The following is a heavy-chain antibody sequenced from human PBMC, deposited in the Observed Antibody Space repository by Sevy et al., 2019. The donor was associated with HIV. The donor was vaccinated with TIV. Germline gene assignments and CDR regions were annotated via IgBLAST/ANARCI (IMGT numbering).Heavy chain of an antibody. V-gene: IGHV1-18*01. CDR1: GYTFTNYH. Sequence: ASVKVSCKASGYTFTNYHITWVRQAPGQGLEWMGWITPNNGNTNYARRLQGRVTMTTDTSTATAYMELRSLISDDTAVYYCARAPSGSQGPGQYFHHWGQGTLVTVSS. J-gene: IGHJ1*01. D-gene: IGHD1-26*01. CDR2: ITPNNGNT. CDR3: ARAPSGSQGPGQYFHH.